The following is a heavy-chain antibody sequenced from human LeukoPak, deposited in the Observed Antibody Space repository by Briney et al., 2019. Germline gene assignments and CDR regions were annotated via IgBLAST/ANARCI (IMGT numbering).Heavy chain of an antibody. Sequence: GASVKVSCKASGGTFSSYAISWVRHAPGQGLEWMGGINPNTGGTTYGQKFQGRVTMTRDTSISTVNMELSRLRSDDTAVYYCSRSSQISGSYFTDYWGQGTLVTVSS. D-gene: IGHD1-26*01. V-gene: IGHV1-2*02. CDR2: INPNTGGT. CDR3: SRSSQISGSYFTDY. J-gene: IGHJ4*02. CDR1: GGTFSSYA.